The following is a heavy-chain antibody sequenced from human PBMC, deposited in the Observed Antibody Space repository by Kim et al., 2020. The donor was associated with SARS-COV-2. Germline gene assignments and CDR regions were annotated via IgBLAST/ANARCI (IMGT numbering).Heavy chain of an antibody. J-gene: IGHJ6*02. CDR1: GGSFSGYY. D-gene: IGHD5-12*01. CDR2: INHSGST. CDR3: ARVVDRCMDV. Sequence: SQTLSLTCAVYGGSFSGYYWSWIRQPPGKGLEWIGEINHSGSTNYNPSLKSRVTISVDTSKNQFSLKLSSVTAADTAVYYCARVVDRCMDVWGQGTTVTVSS. V-gene: IGHV4-34*01.